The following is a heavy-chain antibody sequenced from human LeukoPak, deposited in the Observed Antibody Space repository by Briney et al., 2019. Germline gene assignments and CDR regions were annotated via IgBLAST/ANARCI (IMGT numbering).Heavy chain of an antibody. Sequence: PSETLSLTCIVSGGSISINYWSWIRQPPGKGLEWIGYISYSGSTNYNPSLQSRVTISINTSKNQFSLNLSSVTAADTAVYFCARVEVLAGRLGFGPWGQGTLVTVSS. CDR1: GGSISINY. D-gene: IGHD6-19*01. CDR2: ISYSGST. CDR3: ARVEVLAGRLGFGP. V-gene: IGHV4-59*01. J-gene: IGHJ5*02.